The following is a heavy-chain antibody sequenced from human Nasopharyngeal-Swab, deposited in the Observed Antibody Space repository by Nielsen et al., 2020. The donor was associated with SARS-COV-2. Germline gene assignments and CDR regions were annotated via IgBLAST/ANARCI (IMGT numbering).Heavy chain of an antibody. V-gene: IGHV4-31*03. D-gene: IGHD1-26*01. CDR3: ARDYRGAGYYYYGMDV. J-gene: IGHJ6*02. Sequence: SETLSLTCTVSGGSINSGDSCWSWIRQHPGKGLEWIGYISYRGSTYYNPSLKRRVTISVDTSKNQVSLNLSSVTAADTAVYYCARDYRGAGYYYYGMDVWGQGTTVTVSS. CDR1: GGSINSGDSC. CDR2: ISYRGST.